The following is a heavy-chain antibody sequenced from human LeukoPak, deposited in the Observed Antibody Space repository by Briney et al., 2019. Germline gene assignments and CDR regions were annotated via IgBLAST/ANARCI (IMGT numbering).Heavy chain of an antibody. CDR3: ARETGDVLLGAFDI. CDR2: ISSSSSYI. CDR1: GFTFSSYS. V-gene: IGHV3-21*01. J-gene: IGHJ3*02. D-gene: IGHD3-10*01. Sequence: GGSLRLSCAASGFTFSSYSMNWVRQAPGKGLEWVSSISSSSSYIYYADSVKGRFTISRENAKNSLYLQMNSLRAGDTAVYYCARETGDVLLGAFDIWGQGTMVTVSS.